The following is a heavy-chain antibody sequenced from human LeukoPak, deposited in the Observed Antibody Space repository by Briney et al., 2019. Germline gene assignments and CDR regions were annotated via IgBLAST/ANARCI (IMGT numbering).Heavy chain of an antibody. D-gene: IGHD1-26*01. Sequence: PGGSLRLSCAASGFTFSSYAMHWVRQAPGKGLEWVAVISYDGSNKYYADSVKGRFTISRDNSKKTLDLQMNSLRAEDTAVYYCASQSGSYGPGHLTTWGQGTLVTVSS. J-gene: IGHJ5*02. CDR1: GFTFSSYA. CDR2: ISYDGSNK. V-gene: IGHV3-30-3*01. CDR3: ASQSGSYGPGHLTT.